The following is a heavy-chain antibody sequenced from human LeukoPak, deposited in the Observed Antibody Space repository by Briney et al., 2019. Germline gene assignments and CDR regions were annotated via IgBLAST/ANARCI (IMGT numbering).Heavy chain of an antibody. D-gene: IGHD3-22*01. J-gene: IGHJ4*02. V-gene: IGHV4-4*07. CDR2: IHTSGST. CDR1: GGSINAYY. Sequence: PETLSLTCTVSGGSINAYYWTWIRQPAGEGLEWIGRIHTSGSTYYNPSLKGRALMTLDKPNNQFSLELKSLTAADTAVYYCARYDSTWDNFDYWGQGTLVTVSS. CDR3: ARYDSTWDNFDY.